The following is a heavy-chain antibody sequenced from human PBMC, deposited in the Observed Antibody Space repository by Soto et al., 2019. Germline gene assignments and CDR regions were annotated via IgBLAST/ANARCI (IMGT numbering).Heavy chain of an antibody. CDR1: GGSISSGGYY. Sequence: SETLSLTCTVSGGSISSGGYYWSWIRQHPGKGLEWIGYIYYSGSTYYNPSLKSRVTISVDTSKNQFSLKLSSVTAADTAVYYCARAREVLLWFGEKLGVNWLDPWGQGTLVTVSS. J-gene: IGHJ5*02. CDR2: IYYSGST. D-gene: IGHD3-10*01. CDR3: ARAREVLLWFGEKLGVNWLDP. V-gene: IGHV4-31*03.